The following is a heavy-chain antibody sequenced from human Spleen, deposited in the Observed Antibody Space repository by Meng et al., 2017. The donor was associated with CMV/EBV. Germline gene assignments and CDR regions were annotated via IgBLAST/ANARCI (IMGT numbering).Heavy chain of an antibody. CDR2: INWNGGST. CDR3: ARVLAVADTIDY. V-gene: IGHV3-20*04. Sequence: GGSLRLSCAASGFTFDDYGMSWVRQAPGKGLEWVSGINWNGGSTAYADSVKGRFTVSRDNAKNSLYLQMNSLRAEDTAVYYCARVLAVADTIDYWGQGTLVTVSS. D-gene: IGHD6-19*01. J-gene: IGHJ4*02. CDR1: GFTFDDYG.